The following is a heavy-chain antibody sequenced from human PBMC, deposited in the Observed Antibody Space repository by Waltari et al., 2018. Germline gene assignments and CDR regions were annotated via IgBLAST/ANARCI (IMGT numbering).Heavy chain of an antibody. CDR2: INPKNGDT. D-gene: IGHD6-6*01. Sequence: QVQLVQSGAEVKKPGASVKVSCKTSGHIFTDQFVHWVRQAPGQGLEWMEWINPKNGDTKYRQKFQGRLTMTSDTSVSIAHLELSRLKSDDSAVYFCARPESSGNSSLDYWGQGTMVIVSS. V-gene: IGHV1-2*02. J-gene: IGHJ4*02. CDR1: GHIFTDQF. CDR3: ARPESSGNSSLDY.